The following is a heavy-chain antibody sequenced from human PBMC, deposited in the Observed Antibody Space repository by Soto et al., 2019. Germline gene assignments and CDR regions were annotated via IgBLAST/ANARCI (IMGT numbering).Heavy chain of an antibody. J-gene: IGHJ6*02. V-gene: IGHV3-49*03. Sequence: GGSLRLSCTTSGFTFGDYAMSWSRQAPGKGLEWVGVIRSKAYGGTTDYAASVKGRFTISRDDSKSIAYLQMNSLKSEETGVYYCTKYTYTSRYAYYGMDVWGHGTTVTVSS. CDR3: TKYTYTSRYAYYGMDV. CDR2: IRSKAYGGTT. CDR1: GFTFGDYA. D-gene: IGHD6-13*01.